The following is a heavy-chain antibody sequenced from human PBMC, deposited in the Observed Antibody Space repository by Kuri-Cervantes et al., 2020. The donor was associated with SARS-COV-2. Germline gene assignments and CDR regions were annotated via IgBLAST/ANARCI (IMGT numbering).Heavy chain of an antibody. J-gene: IGHJ4*02. Sequence: LSLTCAASGFTFSSYAMSWVRQAPGKGLEWVSVIYSGGSTYYADSVKGRFTISRDNSKNTLYLQMNSLRAEDTAVYYCARTNSGSFYFDYWGQGTLVTVSS. CDR1: GFTFSSYA. CDR2: IYSGGST. CDR3: ARTNSGSFYFDY. D-gene: IGHD1-26*01. V-gene: IGHV3-53*01.